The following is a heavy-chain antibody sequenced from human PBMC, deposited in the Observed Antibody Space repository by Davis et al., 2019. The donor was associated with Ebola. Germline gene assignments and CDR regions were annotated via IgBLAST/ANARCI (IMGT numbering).Heavy chain of an antibody. CDR2: IYSGGST. CDR3: ARDGYCSGGSCYFLDY. J-gene: IGHJ4*02. D-gene: IGHD2-15*01. V-gene: IGHV3-53*04. Sequence: PGGSLRLSCAASGFTVSSNYMSWVRQAPGKGLEWVSVIYSGGSTYYADSVKGRFTISRHNSKNTLYLQMNSLRSDDTAVYYCARDGYCSGGSCYFLDYWGQGTLVTVSS. CDR1: GFTVSSNY.